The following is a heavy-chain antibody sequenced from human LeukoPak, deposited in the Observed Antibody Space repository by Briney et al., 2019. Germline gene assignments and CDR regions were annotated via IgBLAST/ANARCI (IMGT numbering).Heavy chain of an antibody. CDR1: GGTFRSYA. Sequence: ASVKVSCKASGGTFRSYAIRWVRQAPGQGLEWMGGIIPIFGTANYAQKFQGRVTITADESTSTAYMELSSLRSEDTAVYYCARGDSSGYYYYFDYWGQGTLVTVSS. D-gene: IGHD3-22*01. CDR3: ARGDSSGYYYYFDY. CDR2: IIPIFGTA. J-gene: IGHJ4*02. V-gene: IGHV1-69*13.